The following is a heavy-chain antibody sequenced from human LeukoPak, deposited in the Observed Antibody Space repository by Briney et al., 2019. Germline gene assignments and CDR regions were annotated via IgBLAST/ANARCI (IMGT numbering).Heavy chain of an antibody. J-gene: IGHJ4*02. Sequence: GGSLRLSCAASGFTFSGYAMHWVRQAPGKGLEWVAVISYDGSNKYYADSVKGRFTISRDNSKNTLYLQMNSLRAEDTAVYYCARNRGMLDYWGQGTLVTVSS. CDR1: GFTFSGYA. V-gene: IGHV3-30*04. CDR3: ARNRGMLDY. CDR2: ISYDGSNK. D-gene: IGHD1-14*01.